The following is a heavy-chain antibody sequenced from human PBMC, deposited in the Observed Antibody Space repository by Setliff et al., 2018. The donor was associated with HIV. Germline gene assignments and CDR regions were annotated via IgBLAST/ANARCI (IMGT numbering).Heavy chain of an antibody. CDR2: VYSSGAT. V-gene: IGHV4-59*08. Sequence: SETLSLTCTVSGGSMRSHYWNWIRQSPGKGLEWIGYVYSSGATNYNPSLKSRVTISMDTSKNQFSLNLNSVTATDTAVYYCAKRTFGSGRLDPWGQGTLVTVSS. CDR3: AKRTFGSGRLDP. CDR1: GGSMRSHY. D-gene: IGHD3-16*01. J-gene: IGHJ5*02.